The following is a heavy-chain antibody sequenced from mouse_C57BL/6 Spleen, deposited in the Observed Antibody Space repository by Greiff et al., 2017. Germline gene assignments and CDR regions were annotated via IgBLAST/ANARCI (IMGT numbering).Heavy chain of an antibody. Sequence: VQLQESGAELARPGASVKMSCKASGYTFTSYTMHWVKQRPGQGLEWIGYINPSSGYTKYNQKFKDKATLTADKSSSTAYMQLSSLTSEDSAVYYCARPQATGAWFAYWGQGTLVTVSA. J-gene: IGHJ3*01. CDR3: ARPQATGAWFAY. CDR1: GYTFTSYT. CDR2: INPSSGYT. D-gene: IGHD3-2*02. V-gene: IGHV1-4*01.